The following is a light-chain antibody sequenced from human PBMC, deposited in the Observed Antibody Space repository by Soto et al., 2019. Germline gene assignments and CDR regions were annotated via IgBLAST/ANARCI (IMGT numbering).Light chain of an antibody. CDR2: AAS. J-gene: IGKJ1*01. Sequence: DIQMTQSPSSLSASVGDRITITCRASQDIRNYLAWFQQKPGKAHKSLIYAASTLQPGVPSKFSGSGSGTDFTLTISSLQPEDFAAYYCQQYVNYPRTFCQGTTVEIK. V-gene: IGKV1-16*02. CDR3: QQYVNYPRT. CDR1: QDIRNY.